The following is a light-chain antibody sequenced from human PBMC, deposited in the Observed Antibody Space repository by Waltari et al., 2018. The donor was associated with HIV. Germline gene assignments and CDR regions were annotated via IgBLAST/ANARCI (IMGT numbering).Light chain of an antibody. Sequence: DIVLTQSPATLSLSPGQRATLSCTASQSIGSYLAWYQQKPGQAPRLLIYDSSNRASGIPARFSGSGSATDFTLTISSLEPEDFAVYYCHQRSNWPLTFGGGTKVEI. CDR2: DSS. V-gene: IGKV3-11*01. CDR3: HQRSNWPLT. CDR1: QSIGSY. J-gene: IGKJ4*01.